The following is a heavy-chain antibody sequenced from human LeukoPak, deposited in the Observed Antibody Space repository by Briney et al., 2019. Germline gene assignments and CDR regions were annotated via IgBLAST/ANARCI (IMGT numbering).Heavy chain of an antibody. V-gene: IGHV3-30*03. D-gene: IGHD6-19*01. CDR3: ARDPYSSGWYKDAFDI. J-gene: IGHJ3*02. CDR1: GFTFSSYG. Sequence: GRSLRLSCAASGFTFSSYGMHWVRQAPGKGLEWVAVISYDGSNKYYADSVKGRFTISRDNSKNTLYLQMNSLRAEDTAVYYCARDPYSSGWYKDAFDIWGQGTMVTVSS. CDR2: ISYDGSNK.